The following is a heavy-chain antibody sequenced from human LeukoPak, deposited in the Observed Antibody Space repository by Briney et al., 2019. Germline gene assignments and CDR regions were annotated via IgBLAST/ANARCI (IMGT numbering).Heavy chain of an antibody. D-gene: IGHD6-19*01. Sequence: GGSLRLSCAASGFTVSSNYMSWVRQAPGKGLEWVAVIWYDGSNKYYADSVKGRFTISRDNSKNTLYLQMNSLRAEDTAVYYCARDPTHSSGWSFGYWGQGTLVTVSS. V-gene: IGHV3-33*08. CDR2: IWYDGSNK. CDR1: GFTVSSNY. J-gene: IGHJ4*02. CDR3: ARDPTHSSGWSFGY.